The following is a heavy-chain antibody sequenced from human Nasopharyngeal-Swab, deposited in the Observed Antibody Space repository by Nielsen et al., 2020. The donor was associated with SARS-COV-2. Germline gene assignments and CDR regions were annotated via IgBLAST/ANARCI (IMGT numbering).Heavy chain of an antibody. CDR2: IIPIFGTA. CDR3: ARKSQLWLWGFDY. D-gene: IGHD5-18*01. J-gene: IGHJ4*02. V-gene: IGHV1-69*13. Sequence: SVKVSCKASGGTFSSYAISWVRQAPGQGLEWMGGIIPIFGTANYAQKFQGRVTITADESTSTAYMELSSLRSEDTAVYYCARKSQLWLWGFDYWGQGTLVTVSS. CDR1: GGTFSSYA.